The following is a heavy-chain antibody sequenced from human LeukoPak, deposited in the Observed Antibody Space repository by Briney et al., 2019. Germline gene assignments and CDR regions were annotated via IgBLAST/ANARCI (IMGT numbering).Heavy chain of an antibody. CDR3: AKIPGDSFFDV. CDR1: GFIFSSFS. J-gene: IGHJ4*02. V-gene: IGHV3-23*01. CDR2: ISGSGT. D-gene: IGHD2-21*01. Sequence: GGSLRLSCVGTGFIFSSFSMNWVRQAPGKGLEWVATISGSGTYYLDSVKGRFTISRDDFRSTVYLQINSLRADDTALYYCAKIPGDSFFDVWGQGTLVTVSS.